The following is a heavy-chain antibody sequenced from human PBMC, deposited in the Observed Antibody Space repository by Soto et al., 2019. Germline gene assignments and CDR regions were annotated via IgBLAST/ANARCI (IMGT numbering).Heavy chain of an antibody. D-gene: IGHD3-22*01. J-gene: IGHJ4*02. CDR2: INPIFGTA. CDR3: ARGPVTMIVVVHDNYFDY. Sequence: QVQLVQSGAEVKKPGSSVKVSCKASGGTFSSYAISWVRQAPGQGLEWMGGINPIFGTANYAQKFQGRVTITADESTSTAYMELSSLRSEDTAVYYCARGPVTMIVVVHDNYFDYWGQGTLVTVSS. V-gene: IGHV1-69*12. CDR1: GGTFSSYA.